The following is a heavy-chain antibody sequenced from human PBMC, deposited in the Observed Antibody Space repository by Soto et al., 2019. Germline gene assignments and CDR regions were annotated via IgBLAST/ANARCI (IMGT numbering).Heavy chain of an antibody. CDR3: ARDIRRLAGTTDSRYYYGMDV. CDR1: GFTVSSNY. D-gene: IGHD1-7*01. V-gene: IGHV3-53*01. Sequence: GGSLRLSCAASGFTVSSNYMSWVRQAPGKGLEWVSVIYSGGSTYYADSVKGRFTISRDNSKNTLYLQMNSLRAEDTAVYYCARDIRRLAGTTDSRYYYGMDVWGQGTTVTVSS. CDR2: IYSGGST. J-gene: IGHJ6*02.